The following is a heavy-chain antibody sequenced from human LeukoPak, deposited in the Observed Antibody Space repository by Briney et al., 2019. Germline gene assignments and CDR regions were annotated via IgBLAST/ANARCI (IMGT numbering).Heavy chain of an antibody. Sequence: GASVKVSCKASGFTFTGYYIHWVRQAPGQGLEWMGWINPKSGGTNYTQKFQGRVSLTRDTSISTAYMELSRLRSDDTAVYYCARIYYYDNSGYLKPPEGGDYWGQGTLVTVSS. CDR3: ARIYYYDNSGYLKPPEGGDY. V-gene: IGHV1-2*02. CDR2: INPKSGGT. CDR1: GFTFTGYY. D-gene: IGHD3-22*01. J-gene: IGHJ4*02.